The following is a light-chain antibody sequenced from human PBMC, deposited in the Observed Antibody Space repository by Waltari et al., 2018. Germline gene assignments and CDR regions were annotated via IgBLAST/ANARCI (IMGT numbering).Light chain of an antibody. CDR3: SSYTSSSTEV. Sequence: QSALTQPASVSGSPGQSITISCPGTSSAVGGYNSVSWDQQHPGKAPKLMIYEVSNRPSGVANRFSGSKSGNTASLTISGLQAEDEADYYCSSYTSSSTEVFGGWTKLTVL. CDR1: SSAVGGYNS. V-gene: IGLV2-14*01. J-gene: IGLJ2*01. CDR2: EVS.